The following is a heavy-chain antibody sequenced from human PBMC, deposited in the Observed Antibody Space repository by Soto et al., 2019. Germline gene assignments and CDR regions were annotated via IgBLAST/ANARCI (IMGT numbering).Heavy chain of an antibody. CDR3: AHRGDDILICYSEDNWFDP. Sequence: GAPVVNPPQTLPLTHQFPGVPPPTSRGGVGGVRQAPGKELEGLALRDWNDEKRYSPSLKRRLTSTKDTSKNQVVLTMTNMDPVDTATYYCAHRGDDILICYSEDNWFDPWGQGTLGTVSS. D-gene: IGHD3-9*01. CDR2: RDWNDEK. CDR1: GVPPPTSRGG. J-gene: IGHJ5*02. V-gene: IGHV2-5*01.